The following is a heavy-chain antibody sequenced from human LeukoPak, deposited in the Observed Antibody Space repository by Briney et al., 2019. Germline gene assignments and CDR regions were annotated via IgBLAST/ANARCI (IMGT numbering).Heavy chain of an antibody. Sequence: KPSETLSLTCAVYGGSFSGYYWSWIRQPPGKGLEWIGEINHSGSTNYNPSLKSRVTISVDTSKNQFSLKLSSVTAADTAVYYCASPGIAAAGTNYWGQGTLVTVSS. CDR1: GGSFSGYY. CDR3: ASPGIAAAGTNY. D-gene: IGHD6-13*01. CDR2: INHSGST. V-gene: IGHV4-34*01. J-gene: IGHJ4*02.